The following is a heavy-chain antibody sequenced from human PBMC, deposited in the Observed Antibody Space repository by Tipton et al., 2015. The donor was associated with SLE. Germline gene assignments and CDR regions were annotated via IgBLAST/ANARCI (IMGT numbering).Heavy chain of an antibody. CDR3: ASQAHNXSPGVFDI. CDR1: XYSFTDYW. D-gene: IGHD2-8*01. J-gene: IGHJ3*02. V-gene: IGHV5-51*03. CDR2: IYPDDSDT. Sequence: QSGTEVKKPGESLKISCKGSXYSFTDYWIGWVRQMPXXGLEWLGVIYPDDSDTRYRPSFRGQVTISADKSISTAYLQWSSLKASDTAMYYCASQAHNXSPGVFDIWSQGTMVTVSS.